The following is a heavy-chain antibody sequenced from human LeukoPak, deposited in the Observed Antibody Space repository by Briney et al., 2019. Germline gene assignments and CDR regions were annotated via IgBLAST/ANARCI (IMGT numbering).Heavy chain of an antibody. D-gene: IGHD3-3*01. J-gene: IGHJ4*02. Sequence: PGGSLRLSCAASGFTFSNAWMSWVRQAPGKGLEWVGRIKSKTDGGTTDYAAPVKGRFTISRDDSKNTRYLQMNSLKTEDTAVYYCTTVLYDFWSGYYSLIYWGQGTLVTVSS. CDR3: TTVLYDFWSGYYSLIY. V-gene: IGHV3-15*01. CDR1: GFTFSNAW. CDR2: IKSKTDGGTT.